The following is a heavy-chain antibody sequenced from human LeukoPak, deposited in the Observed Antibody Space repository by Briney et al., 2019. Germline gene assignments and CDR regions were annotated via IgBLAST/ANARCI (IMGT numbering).Heavy chain of an antibody. CDR3: ARLKNHCSSTSCLYYYYYYMDV. V-gene: IGHV4-61*02. D-gene: IGHD2-2*01. CDR1: GGSISSGSYY. J-gene: IGHJ6*03. Sequence: SETLSLTCTVSGGSISSGSYYWSWIRQPAGKGLEWIGRIYTSGSTNYNPSLKSRVTISVDTSKNQFSLKLSSVTAADTAVYYCARLKNHCSSTSCLYYYYYYMDVWGKGTTVTVSS. CDR2: IYTSGST.